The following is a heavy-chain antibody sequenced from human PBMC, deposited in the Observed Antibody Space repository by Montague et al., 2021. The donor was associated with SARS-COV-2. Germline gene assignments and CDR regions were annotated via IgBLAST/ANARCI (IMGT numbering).Heavy chain of an antibody. CDR3: AKDGRLTYDILTGYYFPDYYYYGMDV. V-gene: IGHV3-33*06. D-gene: IGHD3-9*01. Sequence: SLRLSCAASGFTFSSCGMHWVRQAPGKGLEWVAVIWYDGSNKYYADSVKGRFTISRDNSKNTLYLQMNSLRAEDTAVYYCAKDGRLTYDILTGYYFPDYYYYGMDVWGQGTTVTVSS. CDR1: GFTFSSCG. J-gene: IGHJ6*02. CDR2: IWYDGSNK.